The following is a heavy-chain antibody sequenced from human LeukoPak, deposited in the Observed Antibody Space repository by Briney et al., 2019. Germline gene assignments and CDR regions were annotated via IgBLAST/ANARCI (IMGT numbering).Heavy chain of an antibody. CDR3: ARGSTFWSGYFTAAGWFDP. CDR1: GGTFSSYA. CDR2: IIPIFGTA. D-gene: IGHD3-3*01. J-gene: IGHJ5*02. Sequence: SVKVSCKASGGTFSSYAISWVRQAPGQGLEWMGGIIPIFGTANYAQKFQGRVTITTDESTSTAYMELSSLRSEDTAVYYCARGSTFWSGYFTAAGWFDPWAREPWSPSPQ. V-gene: IGHV1-69*05.